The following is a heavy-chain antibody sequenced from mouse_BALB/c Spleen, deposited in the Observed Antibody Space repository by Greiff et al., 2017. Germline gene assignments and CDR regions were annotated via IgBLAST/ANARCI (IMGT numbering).Heavy chain of an antibody. CDR2: INSNGVST. J-gene: IGHJ4*01. Sequence: EVQLVESGGGLVQPGGSLKLSCAASGFTFSSYGMSWVRQTPGKRLELVATINSNGVSTYYPDSVKGRFTISRDNAKNTLYLQMSSLKSEDTAMYYGARDRGRYDGSSDYAMDYWGQGTSVTVSS. D-gene: IGHD1-1*01. CDR1: GFTFSSYG. V-gene: IGHV5-6-3*01. CDR3: ARDRGRYDGSSDYAMDY.